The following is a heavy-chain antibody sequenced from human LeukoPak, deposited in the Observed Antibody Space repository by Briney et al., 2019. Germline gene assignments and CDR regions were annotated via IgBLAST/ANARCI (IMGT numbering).Heavy chain of an antibody. CDR3: ARDGDGYTIDY. Sequence: ASVKVSCKASGYTFNGYYMHWVRQAPGQGLEWIGWINPNSGGTNYAQKFQGRVTRTRDTSISTAYMELSRLRSDDTAVYYCARDGDGYTIDYWGQGTLVTVSS. CDR2: INPNSGGT. V-gene: IGHV1-2*02. J-gene: IGHJ4*02. CDR1: GYTFNGYY. D-gene: IGHD5-24*01.